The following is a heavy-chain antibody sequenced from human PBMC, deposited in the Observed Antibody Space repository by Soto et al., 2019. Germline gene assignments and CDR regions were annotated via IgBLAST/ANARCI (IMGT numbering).Heavy chain of an antibody. CDR1: GDSFGSGSYY. V-gene: IGHV4-31*03. CDR3: ARGSRDSYPGSRIFDL. J-gene: IGHJ4*02. CDR2: IYTSRTT. D-gene: IGHD3-10*01. Sequence: ASETLSLTCTVSGDSFGSGSYYWCWLRQHPGKGLEWIGYIYTSRTTYYNPSLRSRVTISGDTSKNQFSLKLNSVTAEDSAVYFCARGSRDSYPGSRIFDLWGRGTRVTVS.